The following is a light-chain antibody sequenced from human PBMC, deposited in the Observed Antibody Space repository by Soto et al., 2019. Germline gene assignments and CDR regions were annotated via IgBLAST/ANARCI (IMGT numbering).Light chain of an antibody. J-gene: IGKJ1*01. Sequence: DIQMTQSPSSLSASVGDRVTVTCRASQSIVTYLNWYLQKPGKAPKLLIYAASNLQSGVPSRFSGSGSGTDFTLTISSLQPEEFATYFCQQSYSTPPWTFGQGTKVDIK. CDR1: QSIVTY. CDR3: QQSYSTPPWT. V-gene: IGKV1-39*01. CDR2: AAS.